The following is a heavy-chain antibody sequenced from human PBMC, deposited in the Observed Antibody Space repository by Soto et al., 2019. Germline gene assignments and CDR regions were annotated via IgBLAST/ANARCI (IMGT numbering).Heavy chain of an antibody. Sequence: PSDTLSLTCSVSGGSVSDKTYYWSWIRQPPGKRLEWIGYVYYSGTTNYTPSLKSRVTISVDLSKNRFSLRLSSVTTADTALYYCARTTAVPNTLRSRYFFDYWGQGTLVTVSS. J-gene: IGHJ4*02. CDR2: VYYSGTT. CDR1: GGSVSDKTYY. D-gene: IGHD4-17*01. CDR3: ARTTAVPNTLRSRYFFDY. V-gene: IGHV4-61*01.